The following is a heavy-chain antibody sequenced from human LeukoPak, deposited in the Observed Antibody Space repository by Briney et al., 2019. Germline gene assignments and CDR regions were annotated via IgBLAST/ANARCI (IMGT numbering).Heavy chain of an antibody. CDR3: AAKPMTTVTIDAFDI. D-gene: IGHD4-17*01. CDR1: GGSISSYY. CDR2: IYYSGST. Sequence: PSETLSLTCTVSGGSISSYYWSWIRQPPGKGLEWIGYIYYSGSTNYNPSLKSRVTISVDTSKNQFSLKLSSVTAADTAVYCCAAKPMTTVTIDAFDIWGQGTMVTVSS. V-gene: IGHV4-59*01. J-gene: IGHJ3*02.